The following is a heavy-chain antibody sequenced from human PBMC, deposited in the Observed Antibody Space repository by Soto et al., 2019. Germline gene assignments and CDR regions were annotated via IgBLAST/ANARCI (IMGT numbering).Heavy chain of an antibody. CDR1: GGTFSSYA. Sequence: SVKVSCKASGGTFSSYAISWVRQAPGQGLEWMGGIIPIFGTANYAQKFQSRVTITADESTSTAYMELSSLRSEDTAVYYCASRPPPGYYYYYGMDVWGQGTTVTVSS. CDR2: IIPIFGTA. V-gene: IGHV1-69*13. J-gene: IGHJ6*02. CDR3: ASRPPPGYYYYYGMDV. D-gene: IGHD6-6*01.